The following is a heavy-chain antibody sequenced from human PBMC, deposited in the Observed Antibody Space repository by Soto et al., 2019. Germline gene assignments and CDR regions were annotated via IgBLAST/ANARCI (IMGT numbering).Heavy chain of an antibody. V-gene: IGHV1-69*01. Sequence: QLHLVQSGAEVKKAGSSVKVSCKASGGTVSSYAITCVRQAPGKGLEWMGVFIPIFVSAHYAPKFQGTITITADESTSTAYMELSGLTSEDTAIYYCARDVSSDTTGFRGYDLWGQGTQVTVSS. CDR2: FIPIFVSA. CDR3: ARDVSSDTTGFRGYDL. CDR1: GGTVSSYA. J-gene: IGHJ4*02. D-gene: IGHD3-10*01.